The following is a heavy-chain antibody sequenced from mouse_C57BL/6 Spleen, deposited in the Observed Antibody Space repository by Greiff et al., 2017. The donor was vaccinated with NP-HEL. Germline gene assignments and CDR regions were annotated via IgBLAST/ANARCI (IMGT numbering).Heavy chain of an antibody. D-gene: IGHD2-3*01. Sequence: EVKVVESGGGLVQPGGSMKLSCAASGFTFSDAWMDWVRQSPEKGLEWVAEIRNKANNHATYYAESVKGRFTISRDDSKSSVYLQMNSLRAEDTGIYYCTRGGWLLLFDYWGQGTTLTVSS. CDR3: TRGGWLLLFDY. CDR1: GFTFSDAW. CDR2: IRNKANNHAT. J-gene: IGHJ2*01. V-gene: IGHV6-6*01.